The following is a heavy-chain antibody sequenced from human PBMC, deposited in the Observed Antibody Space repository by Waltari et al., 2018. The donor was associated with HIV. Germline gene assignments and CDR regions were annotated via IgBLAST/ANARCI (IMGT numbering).Heavy chain of an antibody. Sequence: QVQLQESGPGLVKPSETLSLTCTVSGGSLSSYYWSWIRKPAGKGLEWFGRIYTSGSTNYNPPRKSRVTMAVDTAKNQLSLKLSSVTAADTAVYYCARDRRLNWFDPWGQGTLVTVSS. CDR2: IYTSGST. D-gene: IGHD3-22*01. CDR3: ARDRRLNWFDP. J-gene: IGHJ5*02. CDR1: GGSLSSYY. V-gene: IGHV4-4*07.